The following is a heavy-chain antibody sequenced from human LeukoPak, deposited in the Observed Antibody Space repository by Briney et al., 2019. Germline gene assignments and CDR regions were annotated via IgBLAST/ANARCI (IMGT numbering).Heavy chain of an antibody. CDR1: GFTFSSYA. D-gene: IGHD3-22*01. CDR2: ISGSGGST. J-gene: IGHJ4*02. Sequence: GGSLRLSSAASGFTFSSYAMSWVRQAPGKGLEWVSAISGSGGSTYYADSVKGRFTISRDNSKNTLYLQMNSLRAEDTAVYYCAKDTYYDSSGCFDYWGQGTLVTVSS. V-gene: IGHV3-23*01. CDR3: AKDTYYDSSGCFDY.